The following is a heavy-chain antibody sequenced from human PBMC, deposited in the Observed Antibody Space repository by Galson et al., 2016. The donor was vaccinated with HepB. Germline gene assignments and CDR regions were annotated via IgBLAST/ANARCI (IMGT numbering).Heavy chain of an antibody. V-gene: IGHV3-30*03. D-gene: IGHD3-3*01. J-gene: IGHJ1*01. Sequence: SLRLSCAASGFTFSSYGMHWVRQAPGKGLEWVAVISYDGSNKYYADSVKGRFTISRDNSKNTLYLQMNSLRAEDTAVYYCATDRRSIFGAVTEYFQHWGQGTLVTVSS. CDR2: ISYDGSNK. CDR1: GFTFSSYG. CDR3: ATDRRSIFGAVTEYFQH.